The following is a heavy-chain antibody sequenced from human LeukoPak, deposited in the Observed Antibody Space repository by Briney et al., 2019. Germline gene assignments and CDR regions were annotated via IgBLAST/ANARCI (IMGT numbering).Heavy chain of an antibody. J-gene: IGHJ5*01. D-gene: IGHD4-17*01. CDR2: IHYSGNF. V-gene: IGHV4-31*03. CDR1: GVSVSSGDSY. Sequence: SQTLSLTCTVSGVSVSSGDSYWNWIRQHPGKGLEWIGYIHYSGNFDYNPSLKSRVTISVDTSNNQFSMRLASVTAADTAVYYCAREERLRGTDWFPSWGQGTLVTVSS. CDR3: AREERLRGTDWFPS.